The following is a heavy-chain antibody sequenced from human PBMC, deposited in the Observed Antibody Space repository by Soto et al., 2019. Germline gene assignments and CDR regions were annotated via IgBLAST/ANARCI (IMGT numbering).Heavy chain of an antibody. V-gene: IGHV4-34*01. D-gene: IGHD1-26*01. CDR2: INHRGGT. Sequence: ETLSLTCAVYGGSFSGSFSGYYWTWIRQPPGKGLEWIGEINHRGGTNYNPSLKSRVTISVDTSKNHFSLKLSSVSAADTAVYYCASPIQLGALGVWGQGTTVTVSS. J-gene: IGHJ6*02. CDR1: GGSFSGSFSGYY. CDR3: ASPIQLGALGV.